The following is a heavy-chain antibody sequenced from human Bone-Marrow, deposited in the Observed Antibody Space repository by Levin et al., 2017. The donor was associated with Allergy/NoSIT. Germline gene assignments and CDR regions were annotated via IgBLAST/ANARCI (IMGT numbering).Heavy chain of an antibody. D-gene: IGHD3-16*02. CDR2: IAYDETGQ. J-gene: IGHJ6*01. CDR3: SIFYDYGWGSYRWDSNCYVMDG. CDR1: GFIFSNYG. V-gene: IGHV3-30*03. Sequence: GGSLRLSCEATGFIFSNYGMHWVRQAPGKGLEWVAVIAYDETGQYYGDSVKGRFTISRDNSKKMLYLQMNSLRAEDTAVYYCSIFYDYGWGSYRWDSNCYVMDGWGQGTTVT.